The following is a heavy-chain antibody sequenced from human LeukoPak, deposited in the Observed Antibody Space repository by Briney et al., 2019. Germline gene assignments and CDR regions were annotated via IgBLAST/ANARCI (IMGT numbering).Heavy chain of an antibody. D-gene: IGHD3-22*01. Sequence: SETLSLTCTVSGDSISTYYWSWIRQPPGKGLEWIRYIRYSGSANYNPSLRSRVTISIDTSKSQFSLKLSSVTAADTAVYHCARLVYDSRGYYFDYWGQGTLVTVSS. J-gene: IGHJ4*02. CDR2: IRYSGSA. CDR1: GDSISTYY. V-gene: IGHV4-59*08. CDR3: ARLVYDSRGYYFDY.